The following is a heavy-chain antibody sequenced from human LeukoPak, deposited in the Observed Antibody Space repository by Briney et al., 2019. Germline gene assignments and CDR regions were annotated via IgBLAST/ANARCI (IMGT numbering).Heavy chain of an antibody. Sequence: PGGSLRLSCVASGLNFDDSAMHWVRQAPGKSLEWVSLISADGGSTFSADSVKGRFSISRDNSKNSLYLQMNSLRSEDTAMYYCAKESGKFDYWGQGTLVAVSS. V-gene: IGHV3-43*02. CDR2: ISADGGST. CDR3: AKESGKFDY. CDR1: GLNFDDSA. J-gene: IGHJ4*02.